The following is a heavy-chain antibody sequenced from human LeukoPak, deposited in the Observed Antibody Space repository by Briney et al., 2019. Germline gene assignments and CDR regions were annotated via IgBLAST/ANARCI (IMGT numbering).Heavy chain of an antibody. D-gene: IGHD7-27*01. CDR2: VWYDGSEK. CDR1: GFTFSSYG. J-gene: IGHJ4*02. V-gene: IGHV3-33*01. CDR3: ARDRGDPDYYFDR. Sequence: GGSLRLSCAASGFTFSSYGIHWVRQAPGKGLEWVAVVWYDGSEKYYADSVKGRFTISRDNSKNTLYLQMNSLRAEDTAIYYCARDRGDPDYYFDRWGQGTLVTVSS.